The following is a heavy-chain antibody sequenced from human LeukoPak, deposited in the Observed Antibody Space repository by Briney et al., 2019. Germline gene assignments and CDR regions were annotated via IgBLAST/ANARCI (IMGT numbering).Heavy chain of an antibody. D-gene: IGHD1-26*01. CDR2: ISGSGGVT. J-gene: IGHJ4*02. CDR3: AVREGASYSGCFDY. V-gene: IGHV3-23*01. CDR1: GFTFSNYA. Sequence: PGGSLRLSCAASGFTFSNYAMNWVRQAPGKGLEWVSVISGSGGVTFYADSMKGRFTISRDNTKNTLYLQMNSLRAEDTAVYFCAVREGASYSGCFDYWGQGTLVTVSS.